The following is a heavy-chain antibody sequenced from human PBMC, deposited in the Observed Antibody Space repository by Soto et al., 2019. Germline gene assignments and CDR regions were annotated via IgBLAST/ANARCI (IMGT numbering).Heavy chain of an antibody. J-gene: IGHJ5*02. CDR2: IYYSGGT. CDR3: TREQSDDNYFDP. CDR1: GAALSSGGYF. D-gene: IGHD6-19*01. Sequence: XATLALTCTVSGAALSSGGYFDMWVRQPPGKGLEWLGYIYYSGGTNYNPSLKSRVTISLDESKSQFSLRLISVTAADTAVYYCTREQSDDNYFDPWGQGTLVTVSS. V-gene: IGHV4-61*08.